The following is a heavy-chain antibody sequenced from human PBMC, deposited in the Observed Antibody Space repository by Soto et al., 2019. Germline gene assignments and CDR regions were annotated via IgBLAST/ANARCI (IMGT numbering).Heavy chain of an antibody. J-gene: IGHJ6*03. CDR1: GGSISSYY. Sequence: SETLSLTCTVPGGSISSYYWSWIRQPPGKGLEWIGYIYYSGSTNYNPSLKSRVTISVDTSKNQFSLKLSSVTAADTAVYYCASARASTKYYYYYYYMDVWGKGTTVTVSS. D-gene: IGHD1-26*01. CDR2: IYYSGST. V-gene: IGHV4-59*01. CDR3: ASARASTKYYYYYYYMDV.